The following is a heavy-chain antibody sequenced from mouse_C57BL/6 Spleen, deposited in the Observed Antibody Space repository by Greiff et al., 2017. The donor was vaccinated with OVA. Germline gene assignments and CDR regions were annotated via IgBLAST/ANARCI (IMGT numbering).Heavy chain of an antibody. J-gene: IGHJ4*01. CDR2: IYPGDGDT. Sequence: QVQLKQSGAELVKPGASVKISCKASGYAFSSYWMNWVKQRPGKGLEWIGQIYPGDGDTNYNGKFKGKATLTADKSSSTAYMQLSSLTSEDSAVYFCARATNHYAMDYWGQGTSVTVSS. CDR3: ARATNHYAMDY. CDR1: GYAFSSYW. D-gene: IGHD2-1*01. V-gene: IGHV1-80*01.